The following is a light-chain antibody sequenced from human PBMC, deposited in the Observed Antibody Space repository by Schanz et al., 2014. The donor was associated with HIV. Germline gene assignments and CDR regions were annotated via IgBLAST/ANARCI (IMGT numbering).Light chain of an antibody. CDR3: QTWDTGIRV. CDR2: LNSDGSH. CDR1: SGHSTYA. J-gene: IGLJ3*02. V-gene: IGLV4-69*01. Sequence: QSVLTQSPSASASLGASVKLTCTLSSGHSTYAIARHQQQPETGPRFLMNLNSDGSHNKGDGIPDRFSGTSSGAERYLTISSLQSEEEADYYCQTWDTGIRVFGGGTKLTVL.